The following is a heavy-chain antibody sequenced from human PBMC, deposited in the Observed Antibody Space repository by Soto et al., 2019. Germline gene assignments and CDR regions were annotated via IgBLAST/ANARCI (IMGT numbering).Heavy chain of an antibody. J-gene: IGHJ6*02. Sequence: QVQLVQSGAEVKNPGASVKVSCKASGYTFTRYGIGWARQAPGQGLEWMGWINTYNGNTNYAQNVQGRVTLTTDTSTSTAYRELRSLRSNDTAIYYCAMVDAYVTPSPQDVWGQGTTVIVSS. V-gene: IGHV1-18*01. D-gene: IGHD2-8*01. CDR2: INTYNGNT. CDR3: AMVDAYVTPSPQDV. CDR1: GYTFTRYG.